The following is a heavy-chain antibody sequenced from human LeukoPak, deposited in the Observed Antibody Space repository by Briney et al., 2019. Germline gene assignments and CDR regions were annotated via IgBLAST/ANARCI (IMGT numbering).Heavy chain of an antibody. CDR3: ARDEEDAFDI. CDR1: GFTVSSNY. J-gene: IGHJ3*02. V-gene: IGHV3-53*01. Sequence: GGSLRLSCAASGFTVSSNYMSWVRQAPGKGLEWVSVIYSGGSTYYADSVKGRFTISGDNSKNTLYLQMNSLRAEDTAVYYCARDEEDAFDIWGQGTMVTVSS. CDR2: IYSGGST.